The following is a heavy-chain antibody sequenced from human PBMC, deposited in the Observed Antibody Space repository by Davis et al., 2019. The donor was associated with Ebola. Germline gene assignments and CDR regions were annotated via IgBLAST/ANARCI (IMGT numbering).Heavy chain of an antibody. V-gene: IGHV4-61*05. D-gene: IGHD2-2*01. Sequence: MPSETLSLTCTVSGGSISSGGYYWSWVRQHPGKGLEWIGYMYYSGSTKYNPSLKSRVTISVDKSKNQFSLKLSSVTAADTAVYYCARHGQAYCSSTSCYLNWFDPWGQGTLVTVSS. CDR2: MYYSGST. CDR1: GGSISSGGYY. CDR3: ARHGQAYCSSTSCYLNWFDP. J-gene: IGHJ5*02.